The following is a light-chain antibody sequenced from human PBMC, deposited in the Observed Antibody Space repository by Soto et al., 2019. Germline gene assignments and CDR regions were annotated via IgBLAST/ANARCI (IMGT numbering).Light chain of an antibody. CDR3: QQYNDWPRT. V-gene: IGKV1-8*01. CDR2: AAS. J-gene: IGKJ1*01. CDR1: QGISSY. Sequence: AVRMTHSPSSLSASTGDIVTISFRASQGISSYLAWYQQKPGKAPKLLIYAASTLQSGVPSRFSGSGSGTDFTLTISCLQSEDFAVYYCQQYNDWPRTFGQGTKVDIK.